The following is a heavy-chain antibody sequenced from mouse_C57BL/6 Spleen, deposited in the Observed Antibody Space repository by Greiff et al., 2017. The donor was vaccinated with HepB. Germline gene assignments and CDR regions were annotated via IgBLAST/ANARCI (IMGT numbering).Heavy chain of an antibody. D-gene: IGHD1-1*01. Sequence: QVQLQQPGAELVKPGASVKMSCKASGYTFTSYWITWVKQRPGQGLEWIGDIYPGSGSTNYNEKFKSKATLTVDTSSSTAYMQLSSLTSEDSAVYYCARGVDYYGSSFFDYWGQGTTLTVSS. J-gene: IGHJ2*01. CDR3: ARGVDYYGSSFFDY. V-gene: IGHV1-55*01. CDR2: IYPGSGST. CDR1: GYTFTSYW.